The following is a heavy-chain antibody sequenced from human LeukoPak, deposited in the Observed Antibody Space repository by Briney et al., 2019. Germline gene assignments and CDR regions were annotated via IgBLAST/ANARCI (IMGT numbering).Heavy chain of an antibody. CDR3: AREWGSGTYDAFDI. CDR2: ISSSGSTI. D-gene: IGHD2-2*01. Sequence: GGSLRLSCAASGFTFSSYEMNWVRQAPGKGLEWVSYISSSGSTIYYADSVKGRFTISRDNAKNSLYLQMNSLRAEDTAVYYCAREWGSGTYDAFDIWGQGTMVTVSS. J-gene: IGHJ3*02. CDR1: GFTFSSYE. V-gene: IGHV3-48*03.